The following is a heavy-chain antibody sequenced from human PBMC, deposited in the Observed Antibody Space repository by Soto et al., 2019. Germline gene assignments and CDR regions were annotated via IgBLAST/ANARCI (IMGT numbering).Heavy chain of an antibody. J-gene: IGHJ4*02. CDR3: ARSENYYGSANQGY. V-gene: IGHV4-30-4*01. CDR2: IYYSGST. Sequence: LRLSCAVSGFTFRSYSMHWVRQSPGKGLEWIWYIYYSGSTYYNPSLKSRVTISVDTSKNQFSLKLSSVTAADTAVYYCARSENYYGSANQGYWGQGTLVTVSS. CDR1: GFTFRSYSMH. D-gene: IGHD3-10*01.